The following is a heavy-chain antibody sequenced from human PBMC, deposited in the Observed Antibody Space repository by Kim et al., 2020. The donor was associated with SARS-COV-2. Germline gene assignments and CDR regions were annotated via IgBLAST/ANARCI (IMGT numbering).Heavy chain of an antibody. CDR1: GFSFNDFY. Sequence: GGSLRLSCAGSGFSFNDFYINWIRQAPGKGLEWVSYISATGRAAYYADSVKGRFTITRDNANNSVHLQMNSLRAEDTAVYFCARDPWLGGGFDDYRPYY. V-gene: IGHV3-11*01. D-gene: IGHD3-9*01. J-gene: IGHJ6*03. CDR3: ARDPWLGGGFDDYRPYY. CDR2: ISATGRAA.